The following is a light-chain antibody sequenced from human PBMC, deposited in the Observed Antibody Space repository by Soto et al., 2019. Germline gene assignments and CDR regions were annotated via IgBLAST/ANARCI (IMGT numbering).Light chain of an antibody. CDR2: SNY. J-gene: IGLJ3*02. CDR1: RSNIGSNT. Sequence: QSVLTQPPSASGTPGQGVTISCSGSRSNIGSNTVNWYRQLPGAAPKLLIYSNYQRPSGVPDRFSGSKSGTSASLAISGLQSEDEADYYCAVWDDSLDGPVFGGGTQLTVL. V-gene: IGLV1-44*01. CDR3: AVWDDSLDGPV.